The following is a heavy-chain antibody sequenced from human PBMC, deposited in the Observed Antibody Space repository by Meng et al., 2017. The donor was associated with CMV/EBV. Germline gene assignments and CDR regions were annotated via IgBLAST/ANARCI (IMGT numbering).Heavy chain of an antibody. CDR2: IIPIFGTA. D-gene: IGHD2-21*02. J-gene: IGHJ5*02. CDR3: ASEGDGVNNWFDP. CDR1: GGTFSSYA. Sequence: KASGGTFSSYAISWVRQAPGQGIEWMGGIIPIFGTANYAQKFQGRVTITTDESTSTAYMELSSLRSEDTAVYYCASEGDGVNNWFDPWGQGTLVTVSS. V-gene: IGHV1-69*05.